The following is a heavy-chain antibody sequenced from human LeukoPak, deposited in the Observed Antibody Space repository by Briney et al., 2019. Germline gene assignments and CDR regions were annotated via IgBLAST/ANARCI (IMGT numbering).Heavy chain of an antibody. Sequence: EPGGSLRLSCAASGFTFDDYAMHWVRQAPGKGLEWVSLISGDGGSTYYADPVKGRFTISRDISKNSLYLQMNSLRTEDTALYYCAKDLGAAAGRDPWGQGTLVTVSS. D-gene: IGHD6-13*01. CDR2: ISGDGGST. J-gene: IGHJ5*02. CDR1: GFTFDDYA. CDR3: AKDLGAAAGRDP. V-gene: IGHV3-43*02.